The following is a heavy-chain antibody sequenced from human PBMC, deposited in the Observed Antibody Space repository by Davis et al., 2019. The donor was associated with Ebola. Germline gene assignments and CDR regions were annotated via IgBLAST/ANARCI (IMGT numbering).Heavy chain of an antibody. D-gene: IGHD3-22*01. V-gene: IGHV1-69*02. CDR2: LIPVLGVE. CDR3: ARGGITMMVVPRDYYYGLDA. Sequence: AASVKVSCKASGGTFTTYTFNWVRQAPGQGLEWMGRLIPVLGVENYAQNFQGRVTMTADKSTSTAYMELSSLRSDDTAVYYCARGGITMMVVPRDYYYGLDAWGQGTTVTVSS. CDR1: GGTFTTYT. J-gene: IGHJ6*02.